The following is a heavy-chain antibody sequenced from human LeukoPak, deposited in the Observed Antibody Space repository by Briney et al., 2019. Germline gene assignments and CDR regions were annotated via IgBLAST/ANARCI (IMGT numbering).Heavy chain of an antibody. Sequence: GRSLRLSCAASGFLVSSCGMHWVRQAPGKGLEWVGVIWSNGNNKYYADSVKGRFTISRDNSKNTLYLQMDSLRAEDTAVYYCTKGPGPYVIGYWDQGTLVTVSS. CDR2: IWSNGNNK. J-gene: IGHJ4*02. D-gene: IGHD2/OR15-2a*01. V-gene: IGHV3-33*03. CDR3: TKGPGPYVIGY. CDR1: GFLVSSCG.